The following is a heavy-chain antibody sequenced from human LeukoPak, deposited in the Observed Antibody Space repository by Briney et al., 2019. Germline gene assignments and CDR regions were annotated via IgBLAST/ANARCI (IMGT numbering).Heavy chain of an antibody. CDR1: GFTFSSYG. J-gene: IGHJ4*02. V-gene: IGHV3-30*02. Sequence: GGSLRLSCAASGFTFSSYGMHWVRQAPGKGLEWVTFIRYDGSNKYYADSVRGRFTISRDNSNNTLYLQMNNLRAEDTAVYYCAREHDDWGQGTLVTVSS. CDR2: IRYDGSNK. CDR3: AREHDD.